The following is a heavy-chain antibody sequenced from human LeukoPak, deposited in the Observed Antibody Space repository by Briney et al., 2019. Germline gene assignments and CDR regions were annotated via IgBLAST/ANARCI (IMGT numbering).Heavy chain of an antibody. D-gene: IGHD6-19*01. V-gene: IGHV3-23*01. CDR3: AKISGWYKSYYFDY. CDR2: ISGSGGDT. J-gene: IGHJ4*02. Sequence: PGGSLRLSCAASGFTFSYYAMSWVRQAPGKGLEWVSVISGSGGDTYYADSVKGRFTISRDNSKNTLYLQMNSLRAEDTAVYYCAKISGWYKSYYFDYWGQGTLVTVSS. CDR1: GFTFSYYA.